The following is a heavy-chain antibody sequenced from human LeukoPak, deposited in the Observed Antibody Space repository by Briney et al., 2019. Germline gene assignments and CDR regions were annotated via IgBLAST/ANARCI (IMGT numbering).Heavy chain of an antibody. CDR3: ARGDNFDY. CDR1: GYTFSNYG. CDR2: ITTYNGNT. V-gene: IGHV1-18*01. Sequence: ASVKVSCKASGYTFSNYGITWARQAPGQGLEWMGWITTYNGNTNYAQKLQGRVTMTTDTSTSTAYMELRSLRSDDTAVYYCARGDNFDYWGQGTLVTVSS. J-gene: IGHJ4*02.